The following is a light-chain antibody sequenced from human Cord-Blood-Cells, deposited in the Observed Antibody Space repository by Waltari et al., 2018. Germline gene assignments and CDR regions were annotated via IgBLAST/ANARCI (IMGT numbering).Light chain of an antibody. CDR1: SANIRAGYD. Sequence: QSVLTQPPPVSGAPGQGVTIPCTGSSANIRAGYDVHWYQQLPGTAPKLLISGNSNRPSGVPDRFSGSKSGTSASLAITGLQAEDEADYYCQSYDSSLRGVFGGGTKLTVL. CDR2: GNS. J-gene: IGLJ3*02. CDR3: QSYDSSLRGV. V-gene: IGLV1-40*01.